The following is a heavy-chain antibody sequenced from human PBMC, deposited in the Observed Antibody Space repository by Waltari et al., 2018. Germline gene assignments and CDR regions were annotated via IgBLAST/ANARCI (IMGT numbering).Heavy chain of an antibody. J-gene: IGHJ6*02. CDR1: GSPFSSFS. D-gene: IGHD2-15*01. Sequence: QIQLVESGGGVVQSEKSLSRACTAPGSPFSSFSVPGVRPAPGKGLEWVAVIAEDGSRKHYADSVQGRLSISRDNSKNMLYLQMNSLRGDDTAIYYCARDIAGGGMDVWGQGTTVTVSS. CDR2: IAEDGSRK. CDR3: ARDIAGGGMDV. V-gene: IGHV3-30*17.